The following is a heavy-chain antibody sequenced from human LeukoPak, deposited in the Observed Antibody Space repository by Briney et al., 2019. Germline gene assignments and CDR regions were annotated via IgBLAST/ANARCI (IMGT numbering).Heavy chain of an antibody. CDR3: ARVGRDYDFWSGYKN. V-gene: IGHV1-46*01. CDR1: GYTFTSYY. J-gene: IGHJ4*02. Sequence: ASVKVSCKASGYTFTSYYMHWVRQAPGQGLEWMGIINPSGGSTSYAQKFQGRVTMTRDTSTNTVYMELSSLRSEDTAVYYCARVGRDYDFWSGYKNWGQGTLVTVSS. CDR2: INPSGGST. D-gene: IGHD3-3*01.